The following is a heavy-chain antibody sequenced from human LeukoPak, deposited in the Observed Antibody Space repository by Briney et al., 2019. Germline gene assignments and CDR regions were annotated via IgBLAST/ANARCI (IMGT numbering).Heavy chain of an antibody. CDR3: ARDLWISSKIGYYFLVGY. CDR1: GYTFTSYY. D-gene: IGHD3-22*01. Sequence: ASVKVSCKASGYTFTSYYMHWVQQAPGQGLEWMGIINPSGGSTSYAQKFQGRVTMTRDTSTSTVYMELSSLRSEDTAVYYCARDLWISSKIGYYFLVGYWGQGALVTVSS. J-gene: IGHJ4*02. CDR2: INPSGGST. V-gene: IGHV1-46*01.